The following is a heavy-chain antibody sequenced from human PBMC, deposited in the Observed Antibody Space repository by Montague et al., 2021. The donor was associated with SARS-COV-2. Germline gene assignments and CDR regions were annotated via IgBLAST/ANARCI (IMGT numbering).Heavy chain of an antibody. J-gene: IGHJ6*03. CDR3: ARMRFFDWPPHYYMDV. D-gene: IGHD3-9*01. CDR1: GGSFSVYY. CDR2: INHSGST. Sequence: SETLSLTCAVYGGSFSVYYWSWIRQPPGKGLEWIGEINHSGSTNYNPSLKSRVTISVDTSKNQVSLKLSSVTAADTAAYYCARMRFFDWPPHYYMDVWGKGTTVTVSS. V-gene: IGHV4-34*01.